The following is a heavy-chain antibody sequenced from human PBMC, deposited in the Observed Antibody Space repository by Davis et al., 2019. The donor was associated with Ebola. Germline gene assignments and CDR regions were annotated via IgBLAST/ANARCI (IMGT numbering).Heavy chain of an antibody. CDR3: ARGGVWWDAFDI. CDR1: GYTFTTYG. J-gene: IGHJ3*02. Sequence: AASVKVSCKASGYTFTTYGINWVRQATGQGLEWMGWMNPNSGNTGYAQKFQGRVTMTRNTSISTAYMELSSLRSEDTAVYYCARGGVWWDAFDIWGQGTMVTVSS. CDR2: MNPNSGNT. V-gene: IGHV1-8*01. D-gene: IGHD2-15*01.